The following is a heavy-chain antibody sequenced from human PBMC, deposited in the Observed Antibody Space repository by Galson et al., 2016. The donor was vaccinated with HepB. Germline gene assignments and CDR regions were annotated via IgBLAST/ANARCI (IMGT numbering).Heavy chain of an antibody. V-gene: IGHV4-39*01. CDR1: GGSISSSSVF. CDR2: INYTGST. J-gene: IGHJ4*02. Sequence: ETLSLTCTVSGGSISSSSVFWGWIRQSPGRTLEWIGRINYTGSTYYNPSLKSRVTISIDTSRNQFSLRLTSVTAADTAVYYCASPAVPGRLYFDYWGQGILVAVSS. CDR3: ASPAVPGRLYFDY. D-gene: IGHD6-19*01.